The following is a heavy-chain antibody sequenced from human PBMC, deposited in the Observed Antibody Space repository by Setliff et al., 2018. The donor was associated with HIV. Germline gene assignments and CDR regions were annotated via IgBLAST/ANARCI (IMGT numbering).Heavy chain of an antibody. Sequence: PGGSLRLSCAASGFTFDDYAMHWVRQRPGKGLEWVSLISWDGSSTYYRDSVKGRSTISRDNSRNSLYLQMNSLRTEDTALYYCAKDISRITGTDVFDYWGQGTLVTVSS. D-gene: IGHD1-20*01. V-gene: IGHV3-43*01. J-gene: IGHJ4*02. CDR2: ISWDGSST. CDR3: AKDISRITGTDVFDY. CDR1: GFTFDDYA.